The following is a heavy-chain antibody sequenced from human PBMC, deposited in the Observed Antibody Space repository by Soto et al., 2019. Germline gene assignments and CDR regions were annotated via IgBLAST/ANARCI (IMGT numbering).Heavy chain of an antibody. CDR1: GGTFSRHA. CDR3: ARGWGYDSNDYYYAY. J-gene: IGHJ4*02. Sequence: QVQLVQSGAEVRKPGSSVKVSCKASGGTFSRHAISWVRQAPGQGLEWMGGIIPIFGTANHAQKFQGRVTIIADESTSTGYMELSSLRSEDTAMYYCARGWGYDSNDYYYAYWGQGTLFIVS. CDR2: IIPIFGTA. D-gene: IGHD3-22*01. V-gene: IGHV1-69*01.